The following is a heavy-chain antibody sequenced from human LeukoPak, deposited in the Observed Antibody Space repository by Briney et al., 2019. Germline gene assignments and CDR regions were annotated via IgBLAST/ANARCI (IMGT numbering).Heavy chain of an antibody. V-gene: IGHV3-30-3*01. CDR3: ARPSYSSGWYDFDY. CDR2: ISYDGSNK. D-gene: IGHD6-19*01. J-gene: IGHJ4*02. CDR1: GFTFSSYA. Sequence: PGRSLRLSCAASGFTFSSYAMHWVRQAPGKGLEWVAVISYDGSNKYYADSVKGRFTISRDNSKNTLYLQMNSLRAEDTAVYYCARPSYSSGWYDFDYWGQGTLVTVSS.